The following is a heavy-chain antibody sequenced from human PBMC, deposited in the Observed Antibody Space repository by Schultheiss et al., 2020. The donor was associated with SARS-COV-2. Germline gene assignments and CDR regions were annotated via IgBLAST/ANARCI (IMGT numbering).Heavy chain of an antibody. CDR3: AKVGSGSYIFDY. CDR1: GFTVSSNY. V-gene: IGHV3-23*01. J-gene: IGHJ4*02. Sequence: GGSLRLSCAASGFTVSSNYMSWVRQAPGKGLEWVSAISGSGGSTYYADSVKGRFTISRDNSKNTLYLQMNSLRAEDTAVYYCAKVGSGSYIFDYWGQGTLVTVSS. D-gene: IGHD3-10*01. CDR2: ISGSGGST.